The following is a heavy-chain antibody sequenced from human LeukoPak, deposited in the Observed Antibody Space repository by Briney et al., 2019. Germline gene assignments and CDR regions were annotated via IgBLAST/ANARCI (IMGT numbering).Heavy chain of an antibody. V-gene: IGHV3-72*01. J-gene: IGHJ4*02. CDR1: GFTFSDHY. D-gene: IGHD2-2*01. Sequence: PGGSLRLPCAASGFTFSDHYMDWVRQAPGKGLEWVGRSRNKANSHTTEYAASVKGRFTISRDDSKNSLYLQMNSLKTEDTAVYYCARGEVGYCSRTTCYGFDHWGQGSLVTVSS. CDR2: SRNKANSHTT. CDR3: ARGEVGYCSRTTCYGFDH.